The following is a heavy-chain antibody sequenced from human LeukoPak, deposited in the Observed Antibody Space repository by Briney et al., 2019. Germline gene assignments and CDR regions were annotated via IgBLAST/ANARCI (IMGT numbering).Heavy chain of an antibody. CDR1: GFTFSSYW. CDR3: ATLGGTARFDP. J-gene: IGHJ5*02. D-gene: IGHD1-7*01. CDR2: IKQDGSEK. V-gene: IGHV3-7*01. Sequence: GGSLRLSCGASGFTFSSYWMSWVRQAPGGGLEWVANIKQDGSEKDYVDSVKGRFTISRDNAKNSLYLQMSNLRAEDTAIYYCATLGGTARFDPWGQGTLVTVSS.